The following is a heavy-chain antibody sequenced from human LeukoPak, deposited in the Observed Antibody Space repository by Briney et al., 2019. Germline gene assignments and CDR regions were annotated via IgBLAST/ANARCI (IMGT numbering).Heavy chain of an antibody. D-gene: IGHD3-3*01. V-gene: IGHV3-15*01. Sequence: GRSLRPSRAASGFTFSNAWMSSVPQAPGKGREWVGRIKSKTDGATTDYAAPVKGTFPISRAESKNPLYLQMNSLKTEDTAVYYCTTDPSEGLSRRYDFWSGYYAMFDYWGQGTLVTVSS. CDR3: TTDPSEGLSRRYDFWSGYYAMFDY. J-gene: IGHJ4*02. CDR1: GFTFSNAW. CDR2: IKSKTDGATT.